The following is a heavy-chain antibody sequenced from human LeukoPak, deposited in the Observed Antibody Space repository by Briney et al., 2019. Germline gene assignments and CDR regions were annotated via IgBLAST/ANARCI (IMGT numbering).Heavy chain of an antibody. D-gene: IGHD3-16*01. CDR3: ARIEGEYYDNHPNWFDP. CDR1: GGSISSSSYY. CDR2: IYYSGST. J-gene: IGHJ5*02. Sequence: SETLSLTCTVSGGSISSSSYYWGWIRQPPGKGLEWIGSIYYSGSTYYNPSLKSRVTISVDTSKNQFSLKLSSVTAADTAVYYCARIEGEYYDNHPNWFDPWGQGTLVTVSS. V-gene: IGHV4-39*07.